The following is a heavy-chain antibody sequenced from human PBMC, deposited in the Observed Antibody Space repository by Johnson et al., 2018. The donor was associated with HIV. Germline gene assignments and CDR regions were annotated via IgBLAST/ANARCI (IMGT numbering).Heavy chain of an antibody. CDR1: GFTSSGSA. CDR3: TRQADI. CDR2: IRSKANSYAT. V-gene: IGHV3-73*01. Sequence: HLVASGGGLVQPGGSLKLSCAAPGFTSSGSAMHWVRQASGKGLEWVGRIRSKANSYATAYAASVKGRFTISRDASKNTAYLQMNSLKTEDTAVYYCTRQADIWGQGTMVTVSS. J-gene: IGHJ3*02.